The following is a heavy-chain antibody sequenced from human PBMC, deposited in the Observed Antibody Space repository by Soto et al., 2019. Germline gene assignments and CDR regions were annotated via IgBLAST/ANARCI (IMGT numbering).Heavy chain of an antibody. CDR1: GFTFSTYW. V-gene: IGHV3-74*01. J-gene: IGHJ6*02. CDR3: ARIVVPVIAGVSYYVMDV. D-gene: IGHD2-21*01. CDR2: IKRDENSA. Sequence: EVQLVESGGGLVQPGGSLRLSCAASGFTFSTYWMHWVRQAPGKGLVWVSRIKRDENSANYADSVKGRFTISRDNAKDTLYLQMNSLQTEDTAVYYCARIVVPVIAGVSYYVMDVWGQGTTVTVSS.